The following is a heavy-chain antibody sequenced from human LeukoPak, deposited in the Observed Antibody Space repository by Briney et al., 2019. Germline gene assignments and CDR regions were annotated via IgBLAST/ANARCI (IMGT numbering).Heavy chain of an antibody. CDR2: IIPILGIA. D-gene: IGHD6-13*01. CDR1: GGTFSSYA. J-gene: IGHJ6*02. Sequence: ASVKVSCKASGGTFSSYAISWVRQAPGQGLEWMGRIIPILGIANYAQKFQGRVTITADKSTSTAYMELSSLRSEDTAVYYCARDLGYSSSWYVRRYLDVWGQGTTVTVSS. CDR3: ARDLGYSSSWYVRRYLDV. V-gene: IGHV1-69*04.